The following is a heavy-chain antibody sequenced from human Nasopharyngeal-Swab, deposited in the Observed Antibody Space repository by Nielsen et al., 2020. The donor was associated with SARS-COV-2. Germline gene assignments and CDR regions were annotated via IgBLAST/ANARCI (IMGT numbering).Heavy chain of an antibody. CDR2: ISSSSSTI. Sequence: WIRQPPGKGLEWVSSISSSSSTIYYADSVKGRFTISRDNAKNSLYLQMNSLRDEDTAVYYCATSPGSYLAYWGQGTLVTVSS. J-gene: IGHJ4*02. CDR3: ATSPGSYLAY. V-gene: IGHV3-48*02. D-gene: IGHD1-26*01.